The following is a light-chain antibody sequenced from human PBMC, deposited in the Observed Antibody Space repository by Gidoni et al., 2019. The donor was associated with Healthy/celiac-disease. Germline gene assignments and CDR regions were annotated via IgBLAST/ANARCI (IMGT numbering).Light chain of an antibody. J-gene: IGKJ2*01. Sequence: DIVLTQSPGTLSLSPGERATLSCRASQSVSRSYLAWYQQKPGQAPRLLIYGASSRATGIPDRFSGSGSGTDFTLTISRLEPEDFAVYYCQQYGSSPRKYTFGQGTKLEIK. CDR3: QQYGSSPRKYT. CDR2: GAS. V-gene: IGKV3-20*01. CDR1: QSVSRSY.